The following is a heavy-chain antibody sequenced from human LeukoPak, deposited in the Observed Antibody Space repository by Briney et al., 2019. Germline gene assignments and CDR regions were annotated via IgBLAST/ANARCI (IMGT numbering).Heavy chain of an antibody. CDR3: TTGRTRAFGGVIVPFDY. J-gene: IGHJ4*02. CDR1: GFTFTNAW. V-gene: IGHV3-15*07. CDR2: IKSKTDGGTT. Sequence: NPGGSLRLSCVDSGFTFTNAWMNWVRQAPGKGLEWVGRIKSKTDGGTTDYAAPVKGRFTISRDDSKNTLYLQMNSLKTEDTAVYYCTTGRTRAFGGVIVPFDYWGQGTLVTVSS. D-gene: IGHD3-16*02.